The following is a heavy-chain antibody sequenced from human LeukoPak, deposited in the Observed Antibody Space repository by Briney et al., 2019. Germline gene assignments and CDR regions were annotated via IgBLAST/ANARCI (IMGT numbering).Heavy chain of an antibody. Sequence: SETLSLTCTVSGGSISSSSSYWGWVRQPPGKGLEWIGYIYYSGRTHYNPSLKSRVTISVDTSKNQFSLNLRSVTAADTAVYYCARDLGGYTYGYSFDYWGQGTLVTVSS. D-gene: IGHD5-18*01. CDR3: ARDLGGYTYGYSFDY. J-gene: IGHJ4*02. CDR1: GGSISSSSSY. V-gene: IGHV4-39*07. CDR2: IYYSGRT.